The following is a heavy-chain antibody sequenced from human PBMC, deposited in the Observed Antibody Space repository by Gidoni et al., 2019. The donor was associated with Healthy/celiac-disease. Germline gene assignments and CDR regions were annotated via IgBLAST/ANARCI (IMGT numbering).Heavy chain of an antibody. CDR3: ARDLYYDILTGYHHYYYCIDV. V-gene: IGHV3-30-3*01. D-gene: IGHD3-9*01. CDR2: ISYDGSNK. CDR1: GFTFRSYA. Sequence: QVQLVESGGGWVQPGGSLRLSCAAAGFTFRSYAMNWVRQAPGKGLEWVAVISYDGSNKYYADSVKGRFTISRDNSKNTLYLQMNSLRAEDTAVYYCARDLYYDILTGYHHYYYCIDVWGQGTTVTVSS. J-gene: IGHJ6*02.